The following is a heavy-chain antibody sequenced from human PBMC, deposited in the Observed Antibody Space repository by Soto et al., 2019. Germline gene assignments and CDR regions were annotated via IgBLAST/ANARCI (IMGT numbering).Heavy chain of an antibody. CDR1: GYSFTNFW. J-gene: IGHJ4*02. V-gene: IGHV5-51*01. CDR2: ISPGDSDT. Sequence: GESLKISCKGSGYSFTNFWVGWVRQMPGKGLEWMGFISPGDSDTRYSPSFQGQVTMSADKSISTAYLQWNSLKASDTAMYYCARQDNSAYDYRGQGTLVTVSS. CDR3: ARQDNSAYDY. D-gene: IGHD6-19*01.